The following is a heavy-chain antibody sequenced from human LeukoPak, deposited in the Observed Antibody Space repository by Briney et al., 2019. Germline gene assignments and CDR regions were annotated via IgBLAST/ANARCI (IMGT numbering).Heavy chain of an antibody. D-gene: IGHD6-19*01. CDR1: GFTFSSYA. CDR2: ISGSGGST. V-gene: IGHV3-23*01. J-gene: IGHJ6*02. Sequence: GGSPRLSCAASGFTFSSYAMSWVRQAPGKGLEWVSSISGSGGSTYYADSVKGRFTISRDNSKNTLYLQMNSLRAEDTAVYYCAKDQYSSGWYEPYYYGMDVWGQGTTVTVSS. CDR3: AKDQYSSGWYEPYYYGMDV.